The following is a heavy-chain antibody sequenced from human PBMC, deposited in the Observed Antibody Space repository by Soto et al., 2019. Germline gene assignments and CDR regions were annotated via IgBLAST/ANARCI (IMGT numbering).Heavy chain of an antibody. D-gene: IGHD6-13*01. J-gene: IGHJ4*02. Sequence: ESGPTLVNPTETLTLTCTFSGFSLSTSGMCVSWVRQPPGKTLDWLAVIDWDDEKFYSTSLKTRLTISKDTSKNQVVLTMTNMDPADTATYYCARTRAAAGSFFFDYWGQGTLVTVSS. CDR3: ARTRAAAGSFFFDY. CDR1: GFSLSTSGMC. V-gene: IGHV2-70*20. CDR2: IDWDDEK.